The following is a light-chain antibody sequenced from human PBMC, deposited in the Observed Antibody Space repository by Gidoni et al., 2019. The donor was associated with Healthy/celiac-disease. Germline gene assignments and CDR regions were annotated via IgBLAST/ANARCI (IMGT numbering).Light chain of an antibody. CDR3: QQSYSTPWT. V-gene: IGKV1-39*01. CDR1: QSISSY. J-gene: IGKJ1*01. Sequence: DIQMTQSPSSLSASVGDSVTSTCRASQSISSYLKWYQQKPGKAPKLLFYAASSLQSGVPSRFSGSGSGTDFILTISRLQPEYFANYYCQQSYSTPWTFGQGTKVEIK. CDR2: AAS.